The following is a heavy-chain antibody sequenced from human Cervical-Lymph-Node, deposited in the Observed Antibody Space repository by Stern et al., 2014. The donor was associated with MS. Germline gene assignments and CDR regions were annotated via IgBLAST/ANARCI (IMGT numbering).Heavy chain of an antibody. V-gene: IGHV3-30*04. D-gene: IGHD1-7*01. Sequence: VQLVQSGGGVVPPGRSLRLSCAASGFTFGDHNMHWVRPAPGRGLEWLAIISPDGRTTYYADSVKGRFTSSRDNSKSTLYLQLNSLRPEDTAVYYCARDRNWNYDYWGQGTLVIVSS. CDR1: GFTFGDHN. CDR2: ISPDGRTT. J-gene: IGHJ4*02. CDR3: ARDRNWNYDY.